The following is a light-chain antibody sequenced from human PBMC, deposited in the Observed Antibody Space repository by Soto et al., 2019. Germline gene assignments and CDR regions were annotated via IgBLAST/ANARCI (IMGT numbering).Light chain of an antibody. Sequence: QSALTQPASVSGSPGQSITISCTGTSSDVGGYNYVSWYQQHPGTAPKLVIYDVSNRPSGVSYRFSGSKSGNTASLTISGLQAEDEADYYCSSYTRSNTGVFGGGTKLTVL. J-gene: IGLJ3*02. CDR3: SSYTRSNTGV. CDR1: SSDVGGYNY. CDR2: DVS. V-gene: IGLV2-14*03.